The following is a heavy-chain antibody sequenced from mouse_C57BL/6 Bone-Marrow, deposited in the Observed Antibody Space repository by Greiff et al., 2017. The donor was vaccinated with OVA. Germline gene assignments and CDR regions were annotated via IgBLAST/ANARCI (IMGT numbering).Heavy chain of an antibody. V-gene: IGHV1-64*01. Sequence: QVQLKQPGAELVKPGASVKLSCKASGYTFTSYWMHWVKQRPGQGLEWIGMIHPNSGSTNYNEKFKSKATLTVDKSSSTAYMQLSSLTSEDSAVYYCARGAITTVVATKAWFAYWGQGTLVTVSA. CDR2: IHPNSGST. CDR3: ARGAITTVVATKAWFAY. J-gene: IGHJ3*01. D-gene: IGHD1-1*01. CDR1: GYTFTSYW.